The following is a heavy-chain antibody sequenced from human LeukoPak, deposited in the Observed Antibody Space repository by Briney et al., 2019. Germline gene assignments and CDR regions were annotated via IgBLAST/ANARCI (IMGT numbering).Heavy chain of an antibody. D-gene: IGHD5-18*01. CDR2: ITSDGSTT. V-gene: IGHV3-74*01. Sequence: GGSLRLSCTASGSTFSMYWMHWVRQAPGKGPVWVSRITSDGSTTIYADSVKGRFTISRDNAKNTLYLQMNSLRAEDTAVYYCVRDSRYTMDVWGQGTTVTVPS. J-gene: IGHJ6*02. CDR3: VRDSRYTMDV. CDR1: GSTFSMYW.